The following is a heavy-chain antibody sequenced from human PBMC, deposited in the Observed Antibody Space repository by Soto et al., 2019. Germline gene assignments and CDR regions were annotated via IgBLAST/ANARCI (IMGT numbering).Heavy chain of an antibody. J-gene: IGHJ4*02. Sequence: QVQLVESGGGVVQPGRSLRLSCAASGFTFSNYAMHWVRQAPGKGLEWVAVISYDGSNKYYADSVKGRLTISRDNSKNTLFLQMNSLRAEDTAVYDCAREPAYDYDSSGYSDPSGYWGQGTLVTGSS. CDR1: GFTFSNYA. CDR2: ISYDGSNK. CDR3: AREPAYDYDSSGYSDPSGY. V-gene: IGHV3-30-3*01. D-gene: IGHD3-22*01.